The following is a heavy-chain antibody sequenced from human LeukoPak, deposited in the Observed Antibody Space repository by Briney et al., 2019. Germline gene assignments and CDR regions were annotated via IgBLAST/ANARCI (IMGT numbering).Heavy chain of an antibody. CDR2: INHSGST. D-gene: IGHD1-26*01. J-gene: IGHJ4*02. V-gene: IGHV4-34*01. Sequence: SETLSLTCTVSGASISNYYWSWIRQPPGKGLEWIGEINHSGSTNYNPSLKSRVTISVDTSKNQFSLKLSSVTAADTAVYYCARLGGSYALDYWGQGTLVTVSS. CDR1: GASISNYY. CDR3: ARLGGSYALDY.